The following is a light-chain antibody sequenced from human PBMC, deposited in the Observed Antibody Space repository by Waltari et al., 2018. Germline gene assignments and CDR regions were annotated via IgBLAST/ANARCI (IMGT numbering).Light chain of an antibody. J-gene: IGLJ2*01. CDR2: SNN. CDR1: RSNIENYR. V-gene: IGLV1-44*01. Sequence: QSGLTQPPSASGTPGQRVTISCSGSRSNIENYRVNWYQQPPGTAAKLLIYSNNQRPSGVPDRFSGSKSGTSASLAISGLQSDDEGDYYCAAWDDSLGGPLFGGGTELTVL. CDR3: AAWDDSLGGPL.